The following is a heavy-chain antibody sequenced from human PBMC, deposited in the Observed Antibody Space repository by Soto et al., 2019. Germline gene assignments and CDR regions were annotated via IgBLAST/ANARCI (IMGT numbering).Heavy chain of an antibody. V-gene: IGHV3-30-3*01. D-gene: IGHD6-13*01. Sequence: GGRLRVSWAASGLTLSNYAMHWVRQAPCKGLEGVAVISYDGSNKYYADSVKGRFTISRDNSKNTLYLQMNSLRAEDTAVYYCAGESRTHPAFIAAAGTNPGWFDPWGQGTLVTVSS. CDR3: AGESRTHPAFIAAAGTNPGWFDP. CDR1: GLTLSNYA. CDR2: ISYDGSNK. J-gene: IGHJ5*02.